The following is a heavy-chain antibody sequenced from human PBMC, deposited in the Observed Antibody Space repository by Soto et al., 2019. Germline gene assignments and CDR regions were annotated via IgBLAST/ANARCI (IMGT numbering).Heavy chain of an antibody. Sequence: VQLVQSGAEVKKPGASVKVSCKTSGYTFTNYDINWVRQATGQGLEWMGWMNPNSGNTGSAQKFQGRITMTRDTSIGTAYMELTSLRSEDTAVYYCARVWGTIDYWGQGTLVTVSS. CDR3: ARVWGTIDY. CDR1: GYTFTNYD. CDR2: MNPNSGNT. J-gene: IGHJ4*02. D-gene: IGHD3-16*01. V-gene: IGHV1-8*01.